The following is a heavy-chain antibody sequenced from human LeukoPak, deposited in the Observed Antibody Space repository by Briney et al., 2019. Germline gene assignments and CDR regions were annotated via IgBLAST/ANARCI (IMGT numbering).Heavy chain of an antibody. Sequence: VASVKVSCKASGGTFSSYAVSWVRQAPGQGLEWMGGIIPIFGTANYAQKFQGRVTITADESTSTAYMELSSLRSEDTAVYYCARDLGGELELREWHFDPWGQGTLVTVSS. CDR2: IIPIFGTA. D-gene: IGHD1-7*01. J-gene: IGHJ5*02. CDR3: ARDLGGELELREWHFDP. CDR1: GGTFSSYA. V-gene: IGHV1-69*13.